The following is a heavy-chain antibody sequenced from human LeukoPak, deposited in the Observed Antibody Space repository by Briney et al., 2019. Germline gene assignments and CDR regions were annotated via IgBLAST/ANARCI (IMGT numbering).Heavy chain of an antibody. J-gene: IGHJ4*02. CDR2: IYYSGST. V-gene: IGHV4-59*12. D-gene: IGHD2-21*01. CDR1: GGSISSYY. Sequence: SETLSLTCTVSGGSISSYYWSWIRQPPGKGLEWIGYIYYSGSTNYNPSLKSRVTISVDTSKNQFSLKLSSVTAADTAVYYCARDQAGIPRYYFDYWGQGTLVTVSS. CDR3: ARDQAGIPRYYFDY.